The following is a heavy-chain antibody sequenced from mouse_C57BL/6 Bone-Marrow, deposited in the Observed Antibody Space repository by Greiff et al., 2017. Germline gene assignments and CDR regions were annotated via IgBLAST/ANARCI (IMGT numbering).Heavy chain of an antibody. CDR2: IYPRSGNT. CDR3: AWTVLLYYYAMDY. D-gene: IGHD1-1*01. J-gene: IGHJ4*01. CDR1: GYTFPSYG. V-gene: IGHV1-81*01. Sequence: QVQLQQSGAELARPGASVKLSCKASGYTFPSYGISWVKQRTGQGLEWIGEIYPRSGNTYYNEKFKGKATLTADNSSSTAYMELRSLTSEDSAVYFCAWTVLLYYYAMDYWGQGTSVTVSS.